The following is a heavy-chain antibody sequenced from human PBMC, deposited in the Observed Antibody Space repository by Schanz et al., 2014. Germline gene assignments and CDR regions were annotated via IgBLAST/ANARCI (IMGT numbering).Heavy chain of an antibody. CDR1: GFTFSTHA. CDR3: AKTLFPGGTQTFGN. J-gene: IGHJ4*02. CDR2: ISGGGGTT. V-gene: IGHV3-23*01. D-gene: IGHD2-8*02. Sequence: EVQLLESGGGLVQPGGSLRLSCAASGFTFSTHAMHWVRQAPGKGLEWVSAISGGGGTTYYTDSVKGRFTISRDNSKSTLYVEMNSLRVEDTAVYYCAKTLFPGGTQTFGNWGRGTLXTVSS.